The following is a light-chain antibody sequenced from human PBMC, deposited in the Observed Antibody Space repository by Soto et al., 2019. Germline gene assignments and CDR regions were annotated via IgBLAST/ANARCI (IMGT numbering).Light chain of an antibody. CDR1: QSVSGSY. CDR2: AAS. V-gene: IGKV3-20*01. J-gene: IGKJ1*01. Sequence: EIVLTQSPGTLSLSPGERATLSCRASQSVSGSYLAWYQQKPGQAPRLLIYAASSRATGIPDRFSGSGSGTDFTLTISRLEPEDFAVYYCHQYVTSPWTLGQGTKVEVK. CDR3: HQYVTSPWT.